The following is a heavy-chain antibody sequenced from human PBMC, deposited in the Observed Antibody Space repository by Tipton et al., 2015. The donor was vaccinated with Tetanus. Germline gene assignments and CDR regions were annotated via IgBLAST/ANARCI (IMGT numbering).Heavy chain of an antibody. J-gene: IGHJ5*02. CDR1: GFIFTDYW. CDR3: AKRRFNALSTPGWFDP. D-gene: IGHD2/OR15-2a*01. Sequence: MQLVQSGAEVKKPGESLKISCKGSGFIFTDYWIGWVRQMPGEGLEWMGIISPADSNIHYSSSLEGRVTISADKSISTVYLQWTSLKASDTAMYYCAKRRFNALSTPGWFDPWGQGTLVTVSS. V-gene: IGHV5-51*01. CDR2: ISPADSNI.